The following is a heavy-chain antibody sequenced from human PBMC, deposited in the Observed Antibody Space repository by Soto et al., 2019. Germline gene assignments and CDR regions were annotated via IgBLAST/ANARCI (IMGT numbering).Heavy chain of an antibody. CDR3: ARENSGYDHLDY. V-gene: IGHV3-11*01. J-gene: IGHJ4*02. CDR1: GFTFSDNY. D-gene: IGHD5-12*01. CDR2: ISGGGNNR. Sequence: PGGSLRLSCAASGFTFSDNYMSWIRQAPGRGLEWVSYISGGGNNRYYADSVQGRFTISRDNAKNSLYLQMNTLRDEDTAVYYCARENSGYDHLDYWGQGALVTVSS.